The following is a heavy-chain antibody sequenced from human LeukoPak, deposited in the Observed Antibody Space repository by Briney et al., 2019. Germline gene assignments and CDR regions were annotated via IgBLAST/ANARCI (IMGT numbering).Heavy chain of an antibody. J-gene: IGHJ4*02. CDR1: GFSFSIGA. D-gene: IGHD4-17*01. V-gene: IGHV3-23*01. CDR3: AKEYIYGDLYFDY. Sequence: ARSLRLSSTPPGFSFSIGAMSRRRQATEDGVDCVSAISGSGGSTYYADSVKGRFTIPRDNSKNTLYLQMNSLRAEDTAVYYCAKEYIYGDLYFDYWGQGTLVTVSS. CDR2: ISGSGGST.